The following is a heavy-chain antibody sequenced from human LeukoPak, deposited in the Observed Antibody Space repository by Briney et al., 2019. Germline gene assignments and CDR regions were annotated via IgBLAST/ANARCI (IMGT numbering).Heavy chain of an antibody. J-gene: IGHJ1*01. D-gene: IGHD6-13*01. Sequence: ASVKVSCKASGYTFTSYGISWVRQAPGQGLEWMGWISAYNGNTNYAQKLQGRVTMTTDTSTSTAYMELRSLRSDDTAAYYCARAREAADHFQHWGQGTLVTVSS. CDR2: ISAYNGNT. CDR3: ARAREAADHFQH. CDR1: GYTFTSYG. V-gene: IGHV1-18*01.